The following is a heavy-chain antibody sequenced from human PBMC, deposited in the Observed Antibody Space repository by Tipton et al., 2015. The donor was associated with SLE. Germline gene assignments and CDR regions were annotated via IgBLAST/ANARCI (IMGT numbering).Heavy chain of an antibody. J-gene: IGHJ4*02. CDR3: ARAYYDFWSGYLDY. CDR1: GGSISSHY. CDR2: IYYSGST. V-gene: IGHV4-59*08. D-gene: IGHD3-3*01. Sequence: PGLVKPSETLSLTCTVSGGSISSHYWSWIRQPPGKGLEWIGYIYYSGSTNYNPSLKSRVTISVDTSKNQFSLKLSSVTAADTAVYYCARAYYDFWSGYLDYWGQGTLVTVSS.